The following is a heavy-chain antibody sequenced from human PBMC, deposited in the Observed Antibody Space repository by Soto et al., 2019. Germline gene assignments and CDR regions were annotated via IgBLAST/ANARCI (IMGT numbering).Heavy chain of an antibody. Sequence: SETLSLTCTVSGGSISCHSWIWIRQPAGRGLEWIGHIYPSGSTSYNPSLRSRVTMSLDTSNNQIFLNLTSVTAADTAVFYCVRGRSYSVYDFWGPGILVTVSS. V-gene: IGHV4-4*07. D-gene: IGHD5-12*01. CDR3: VRGRSYSVYDF. CDR1: GGSISCHS. J-gene: IGHJ4*02. CDR2: IYPSGST.